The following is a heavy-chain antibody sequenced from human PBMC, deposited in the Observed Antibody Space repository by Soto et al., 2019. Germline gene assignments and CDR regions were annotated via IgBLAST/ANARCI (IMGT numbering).Heavy chain of an antibody. D-gene: IGHD2-21*01. CDR1: GGSISSGDYY. J-gene: IGHJ5*02. V-gene: IGHV4-30-4*01. CDR2: IYYSGSA. Sequence: QVQLQESGPGLVKPSQTLSLTCTVSGGSISSGDYYWSWIRQPPGKGLEWIGYIYYSGSAYYNPSLKSRVTISVDTSQNQFSLKLSAVTAADTAVYYCPRVGHINWFDPWGQGTLVTVSS. CDR3: PRVGHINWFDP.